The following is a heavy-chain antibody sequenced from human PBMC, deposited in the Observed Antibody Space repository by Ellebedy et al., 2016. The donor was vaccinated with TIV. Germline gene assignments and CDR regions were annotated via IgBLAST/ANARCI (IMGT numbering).Heavy chain of an antibody. CDR3: AKARSYCGSTTCLTPHGLDV. V-gene: IGHV3-23*01. D-gene: IGHD2-2*01. J-gene: IGHJ6*02. CDR1: GLTFSSHA. Sequence: GESLKISCAASGLTFSSHAMSWVRQAPGKGLGWISTISDSGSGTFFADSVKGRFTISRDNSRNTLYLQMNSLRAEDTAVYYCAKARSYCGSTTCLTPHGLDVWGQGTTVTVSS. CDR2: ISDSGSGT.